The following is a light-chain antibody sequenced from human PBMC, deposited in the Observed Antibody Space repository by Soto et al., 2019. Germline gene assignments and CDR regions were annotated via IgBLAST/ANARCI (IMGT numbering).Light chain of an antibody. Sequence: QSALTQPASVSGSPGQSITFSCTGTSNDIGGYNYVSWYQQHPGKAPKLMIFDVSNRPSGVSYRFSGSKSGNAASLTISGLQDDDAANYYCNSYTSSSILLFGGGTKLTVL. CDR1: SNDIGGYNY. CDR3: NSYTSSSILL. CDR2: DVS. J-gene: IGLJ2*01. V-gene: IGLV2-14*01.